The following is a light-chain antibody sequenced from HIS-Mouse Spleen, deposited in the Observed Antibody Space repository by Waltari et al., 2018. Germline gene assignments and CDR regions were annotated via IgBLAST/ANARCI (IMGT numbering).Light chain of an antibody. J-gene: IGLJ2*01. Sequence: SYELTQPPSVSVSPGQTARITRSGDALPKKYAYWYQQKSGQAPVLVIYEDSKRPSGIPERFSGSSSGTMPTLTISGAQVEDEADYYCYSTDSSGNHRVFGGGTKLTVL. CDR3: YSTDSSGNHRV. CDR2: EDS. V-gene: IGLV3-10*01. CDR1: ALPKKY.